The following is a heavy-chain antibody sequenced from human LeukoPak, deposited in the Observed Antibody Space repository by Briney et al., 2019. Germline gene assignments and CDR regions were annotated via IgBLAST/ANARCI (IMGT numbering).Heavy chain of an antibody. J-gene: IGHJ3*02. D-gene: IGHD2-2*02. CDR2: INPNSGGT. V-gene: IGHV1-2*02. CDR3: ARVTSYCSSTSCYSLTAHDDAFGI. Sequence: ASVKVSCKASGYTFTGYYMHWVRQAPGQGLEWMGWINPNSGGTNYAQKFQGRVTMTRDTSISTAYMELSRLRSDDTAVYYCARVTSYCSSTSCYSLTAHDDAFGIWGQGTMVTVSS. CDR1: GYTFTGYY.